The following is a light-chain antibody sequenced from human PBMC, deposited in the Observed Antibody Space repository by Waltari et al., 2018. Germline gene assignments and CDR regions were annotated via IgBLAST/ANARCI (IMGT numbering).Light chain of an antibody. J-gene: IGLJ3*02. Sequence: NFMLTQPHSVSESPGKTVTISCTRSSGSIASKYVQLYQQRPGSSPTNVIYEDKQRPSGVPDRFSGSIDSSSNSASLTISGLKTEDEADYYCQSYDSTNHWVFGGGTKLTVL. CDR3: QSYDSTNHWV. V-gene: IGLV6-57*01. CDR2: EDK. CDR1: SGSIASKY.